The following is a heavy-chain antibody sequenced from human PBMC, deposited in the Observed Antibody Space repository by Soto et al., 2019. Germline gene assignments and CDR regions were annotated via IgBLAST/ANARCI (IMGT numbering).Heavy chain of an antibody. V-gene: IGHV4-31*03. CDR3: AREVPASIAVAGTVDY. CDR2: IYYSGST. CDR1: GGSISSGGYY. J-gene: IGHJ4*02. D-gene: IGHD6-19*01. Sequence: QVQLQESGPGLVKPSQTLSLTCTVSGGSISSGGYYWSWIRQHPGKGLEWIGYIYYSGSTYYNPSLQSRVTISVDTSKNQFSLKLSSVTAADTAVYYCAREVPASIAVAGTVDYWGQGTLVTVSS.